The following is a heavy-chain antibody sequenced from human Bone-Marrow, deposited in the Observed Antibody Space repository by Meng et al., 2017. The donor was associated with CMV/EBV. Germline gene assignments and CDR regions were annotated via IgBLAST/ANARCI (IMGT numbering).Heavy chain of an antibody. D-gene: IGHD6-6*01. J-gene: IGHJ4*02. CDR3: ARAPIAARPFDY. Sequence: GGSLRLSCAASGFTFSSYWMHWVRQPPGKGLVWVSRINSDGSSTSYADSVKGRFTISRDNAKNTLYLQMNSLRAEDTAVYYCARAPIAARPFDYWGQGTLVTVSS. V-gene: IGHV3-74*01. CDR2: INSDGSST. CDR1: GFTFSSYW.